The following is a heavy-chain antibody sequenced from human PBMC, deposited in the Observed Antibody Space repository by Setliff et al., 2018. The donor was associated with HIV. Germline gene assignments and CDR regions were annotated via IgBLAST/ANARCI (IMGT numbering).Heavy chain of an antibody. CDR1: GFTLRSYD. Sequence: GGSLRLSCVVSGFTLRSYDMYWVRQAPGKGLEWVSPISWDGDSTYYADTVKGRFTISRDSSKNSLYLQMNSLRTEDTALYYCAKAHSSSWYALDYWGQGTLVTVSS. J-gene: IGHJ4*02. CDR3: AKAHSSSWYALDY. V-gene: IGHV3-43*01. CDR2: ISWDGDST. D-gene: IGHD6-13*01.